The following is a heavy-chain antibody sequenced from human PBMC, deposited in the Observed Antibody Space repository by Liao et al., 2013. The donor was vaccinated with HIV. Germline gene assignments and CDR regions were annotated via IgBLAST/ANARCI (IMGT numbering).Heavy chain of an antibody. CDR2: IYTSGNT. CDR3: ARSLSYCRGDCYPNWFDP. Sequence: QMQLQESGPGLVKPSETLSLTCAVSGGSINNHYWNWIRQPAGRGLEWIGRIYTSGNTELQPLPQESITMSVDTSNNQFSLRLTSVTAADTAVYYCARSLSYCRGDCYPNWFDPWGQGTLVTVSS. CDR1: GGSINNHY. D-gene: IGHD2-21*02. V-gene: IGHV4-4*07. J-gene: IGHJ5*02.